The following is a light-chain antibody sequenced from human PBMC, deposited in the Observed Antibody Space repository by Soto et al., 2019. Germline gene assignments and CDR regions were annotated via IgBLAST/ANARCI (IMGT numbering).Light chain of an antibody. CDR3: QQYGSSPKT. Sequence: MVLTQSPATLSLSPGGRATLFCSVSQSVSSSYLAWYQQKPGQAPRLLIYGASSRATGIPDRFSGSGSGTDFTLTISRLEPEDFAVYYCQQYGSSPKTFGQGTKV. V-gene: IGKV3-20*01. J-gene: IGKJ1*01. CDR2: GAS. CDR1: QSVSSSY.